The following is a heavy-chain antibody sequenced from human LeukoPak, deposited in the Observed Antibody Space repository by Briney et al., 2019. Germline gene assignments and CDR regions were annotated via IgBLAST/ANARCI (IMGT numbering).Heavy chain of an antibody. CDR3: AREALGTHFDS. CDR2: ILPLFGTA. D-gene: IGHD7-27*01. V-gene: IGHV1-69*05. J-gene: IGHJ5*01. Sequence: SVKVSCKASGDIFDSHGISWVRQAPGQGLEWMGGILPLFGTATYARNFQGRVTVITDESTNTAYMELNSLRSEDTAVYYCAREALGTHFDSWGQGTLVTVSS. CDR1: GDIFDSHG.